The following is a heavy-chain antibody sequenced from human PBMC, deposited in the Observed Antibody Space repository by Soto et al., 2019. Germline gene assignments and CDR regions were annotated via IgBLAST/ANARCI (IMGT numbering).Heavy chain of an antibody. CDR1: GASISVHSYY. V-gene: IGHV4-39*01. CDR3: TRRYNWNDIYFDP. D-gene: IGHD1-20*01. Sequence: SETLSLTCTVSGASISVHSYYWTWIRQPPGKGLEWIGSSYYSGTTYFNPSLKSRATISVDTSKNQFSLRLTSVTAADTAIYYCTRRYNWNDIYFDPWGPGALVTVSS. CDR2: SYYSGTT. J-gene: IGHJ5*02.